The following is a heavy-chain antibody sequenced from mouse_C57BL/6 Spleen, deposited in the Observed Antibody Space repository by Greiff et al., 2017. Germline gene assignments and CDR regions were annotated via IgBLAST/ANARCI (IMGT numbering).Heavy chain of an antibody. Sequence: VHLVESGPGLVAPSQSLSITCTVSGFSLTSYAISWVRQPPGKGLEWLGVIWTGGGTNYNSALKSRLSISKDNSKSQVFLKMNSLQTDDTARYYCARRAYYSTGYFDYWGQGTTLTVSS. CDR3: ARRAYYSTGYFDY. CDR2: IWTGGGT. D-gene: IGHD2-5*01. CDR1: GFSLTSYA. J-gene: IGHJ2*01. V-gene: IGHV2-9-1*01.